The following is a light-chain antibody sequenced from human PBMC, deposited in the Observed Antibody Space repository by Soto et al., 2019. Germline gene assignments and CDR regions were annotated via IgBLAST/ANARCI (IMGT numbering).Light chain of an antibody. CDR3: QQFATSPLT. CDR1: QSFRGL. Sequence: EVVLPQSPVTLSLSPGERATLSCMASQSFRGLLAWYQQKPGQAPRLLIYGASSRAAGIPDRFSGSGSGTDFTLTISRLEPEDFAVYYCQQFATSPLTFGGGTKVDIK. J-gene: IGKJ4*01. CDR2: GAS. V-gene: IGKV3-20*01.